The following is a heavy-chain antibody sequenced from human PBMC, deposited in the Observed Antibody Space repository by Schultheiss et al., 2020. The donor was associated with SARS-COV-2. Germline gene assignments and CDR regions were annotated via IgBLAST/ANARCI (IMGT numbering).Heavy chain of an antibody. J-gene: IGHJ5*02. Sequence: GGSLRLSCAASGFTFSSYGMHWVRQAPGKGLEWVAVIWYDGSNKYYADSVKGRFTISRDNSKNTLYLQMNSLRAEDTAVYYCAKDAPYDFWSGYLNWFDPWGQGTLVTVSS. CDR1: GFTFSSYG. CDR3: AKDAPYDFWSGYLNWFDP. CDR2: IWYDGSNK. D-gene: IGHD3-3*01. V-gene: IGHV3-33*06.